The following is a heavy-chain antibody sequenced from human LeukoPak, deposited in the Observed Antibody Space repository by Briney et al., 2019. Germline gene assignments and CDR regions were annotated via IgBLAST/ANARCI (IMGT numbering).Heavy chain of an antibody. V-gene: IGHV1-18*01. J-gene: IGHJ5*02. CDR2: ISAYNGNT. CDR1: GYTFTTYG. CDR3: ARDQRYSSSWPYWFDP. Sequence: GASVKVSCKASGYTFTTYGISWVRQAPGQGLEWMGWISAYNGNTNYAQKLQGRVTMTTDTSTGTAYMELRSLRSDDTAVYYCARDQRYSSSWPYWFDPWGQGTLVTVSS. D-gene: IGHD6-13*01.